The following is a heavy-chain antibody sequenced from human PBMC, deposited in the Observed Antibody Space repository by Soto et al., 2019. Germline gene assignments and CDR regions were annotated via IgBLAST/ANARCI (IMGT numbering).Heavy chain of an antibody. Sequence: SETLSLTCSVSGVSISSYFWSWIRQAPGRGLEWIGYTYHRGSTNYSPSLKSRVAISLDTSENQFSLKVNSVTAADTAVYYCARIGGYHGPLDYWGPGTPVTVSS. CDR1: GVSISSYF. CDR3: ARIGGYHGPLDY. V-gene: IGHV4-59*01. J-gene: IGHJ4*02. CDR2: TYHRGST. D-gene: IGHD6-25*01.